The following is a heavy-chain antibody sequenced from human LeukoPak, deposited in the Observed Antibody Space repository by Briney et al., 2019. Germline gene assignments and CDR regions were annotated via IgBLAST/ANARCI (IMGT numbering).Heavy chain of an antibody. D-gene: IGHD4-17*01. CDR2: ISAYNGNT. CDR3: ARVPDYGDYTDYFDY. J-gene: IGHJ4*02. Sequence: ASVKVSCKASGYTFTSYGISWVRQAPGQGLEWMGWISAYNGNTNYAQKLQGRVTMTTDTSTSTAYMELRSLRSDDTAVYYCARVPDYGDYTDYFDYWGQGTLVTASS. V-gene: IGHV1-18*04. CDR1: GYTFTSYG.